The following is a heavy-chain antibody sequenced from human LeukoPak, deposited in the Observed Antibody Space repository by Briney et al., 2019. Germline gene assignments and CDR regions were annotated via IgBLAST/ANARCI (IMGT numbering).Heavy chain of an antibody. Sequence: VASVKVSCKASGYTFTNHAMHWVRQAPGQGLEWMGGIIPIFGTANYAQKFQGRVTITADESTSTAYMELSSLRSEDTAVYYCARSHYYDSSGYYSDYWGQGTLVTVSS. CDR3: ARSHYYDSSGYYSDY. CDR2: IIPIFGTA. V-gene: IGHV1-69*13. J-gene: IGHJ4*02. CDR1: GYTFTNHA. D-gene: IGHD3-22*01.